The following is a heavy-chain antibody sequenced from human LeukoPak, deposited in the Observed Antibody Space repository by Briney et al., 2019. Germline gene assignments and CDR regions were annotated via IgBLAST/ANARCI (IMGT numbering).Heavy chain of an antibody. CDR3: AKALYYYDSSGYLH. Sequence: GGSLRLSCAASGFTFSSYAMSWVRQSPGKGLEWVSAISGSGGSTYYADSVKGRFTISRDNSKNTLYLQMNSLRAEDTAVYYCAKALYYYDSSGYLHWGQGTLVTVSS. V-gene: IGHV3-23*01. D-gene: IGHD3-22*01. J-gene: IGHJ4*02. CDR1: GFTFSSYA. CDR2: ISGSGGST.